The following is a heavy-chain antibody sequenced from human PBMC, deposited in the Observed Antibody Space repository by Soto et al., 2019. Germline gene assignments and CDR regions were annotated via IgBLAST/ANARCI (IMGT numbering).Heavy chain of an antibody. D-gene: IGHD2-15*01. CDR1: GGSFSGYY. CDR2: INHGGST. V-gene: IGHV4-34*01. J-gene: IGHJ5*02. CDR3: ARGPYCSGGSCLNWFDP. Sequence: SETLSLTCAVHGGSFSGYYWTWIRQPPGKGLAWIGEINHGGSTNYNPSLKSRVTISVDTSKNQFSLRLSSVTAADTAVYYCARGPYCSGGSCLNWFDPWGPGTLVTVSS.